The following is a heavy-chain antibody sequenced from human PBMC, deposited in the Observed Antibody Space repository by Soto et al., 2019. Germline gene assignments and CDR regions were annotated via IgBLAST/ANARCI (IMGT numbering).Heavy chain of an antibody. CDR1: GGSISSGGYY. CDR3: ARVLGVTTAALFDY. Sequence: PSETLSLTFTVSGGSISSGGYYWSWIRQHPGKGLEWIGYIYYSGSTYYNPSLKSRVTISVDTSKNQFSLKLSSVTAADTAVYYCARVLGVTTAALFDYWGQGTLVPSPQ. CDR2: IYYSGST. D-gene: IGHD4-17*01. J-gene: IGHJ4*02. V-gene: IGHV4-31*03.